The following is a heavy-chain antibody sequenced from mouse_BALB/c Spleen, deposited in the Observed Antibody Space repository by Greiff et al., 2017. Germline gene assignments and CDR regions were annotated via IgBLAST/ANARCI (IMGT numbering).Heavy chain of an antibody. CDR2: ISYDGSN. V-gene: IGHV3-6*02. CDR3: ARDLGGNYAFAY. D-gene: IGHD1-1*02. CDR1: GYSITSGYY. Sequence: EVKLQESGPGLVKPSQSLSLTCSVTGYSITSGYYWNWIRQFPGNKLEWMGYISYDGSNNYNPSLKNRISITRDTSKNQFFLKLNSVTTEDTATYYCARDLGGNYAFAYWGQGTLVTVSA. J-gene: IGHJ3*01.